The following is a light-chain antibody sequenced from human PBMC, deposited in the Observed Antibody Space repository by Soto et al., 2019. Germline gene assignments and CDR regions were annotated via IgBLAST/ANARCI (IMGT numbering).Light chain of an antibody. V-gene: IGLV1-47*02. CDR3: QSYDSSLSGSVV. CDR2: SNN. CDR1: SSNIGGTNY. Sequence: QSVLTQPPSASGTPGQKVFISCSGSSSNIGGTNYAYWYQQLPGAAPKLLMHSNNLRPSGVPERISGSKFGTAASLAISGLRSEDEAVYYCQSYDSSLSGSVVFGGGTKLTVL. J-gene: IGLJ2*01.